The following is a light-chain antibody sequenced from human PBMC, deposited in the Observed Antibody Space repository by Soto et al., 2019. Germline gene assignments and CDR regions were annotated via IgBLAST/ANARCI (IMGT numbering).Light chain of an antibody. Sequence: DIVLTQSPGTLSLSPGEGATLSCRASQSVSNNYLAWYQQKPGQAPRLLIYGASNRATGIPDRFSGSGSETEFTLTISSLQSEDFAVYYCHQYPYWSRPSFGGGTKVDIK. V-gene: IGKV3-20*01. CDR3: HQYPYWSRPS. CDR2: GAS. CDR1: QSVSNNY. J-gene: IGKJ4*01.